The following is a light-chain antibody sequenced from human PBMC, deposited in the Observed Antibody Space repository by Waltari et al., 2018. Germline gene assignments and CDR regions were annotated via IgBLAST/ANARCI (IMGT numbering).Light chain of an antibody. V-gene: IGKV3-15*01. Sequence: EIVVTQSPATLSVSPGDTATVSCRASQSVSTNLAWYQHKPGQAPRLLIHAASTRATAIPARFSGSWSGTEFTLTVSSLHSEDSAVYYCQQYNVWPHTCGQGTRLEIK. CDR3: QQYNVWPHT. CDR2: AAS. J-gene: IGKJ2*01. CDR1: QSVSTN.